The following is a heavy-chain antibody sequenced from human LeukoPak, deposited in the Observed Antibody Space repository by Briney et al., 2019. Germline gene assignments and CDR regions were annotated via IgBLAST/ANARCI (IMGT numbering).Heavy chain of an antibody. CDR3: ARDLGDVDTAMVAYYYYYYGMDV. Sequence: GGSLRLSCAASGFTFSSYAMHWVRQAPGKGLEWVAVISYDGSNKYYADSVKGRFTISRDNSKNTLYLQMNSLRAEDTAVYYCARDLGDVDTAMVAYYYYYYGMDVWGQGTTVTVSS. V-gene: IGHV3-30-3*01. D-gene: IGHD5-18*01. CDR1: GFTFSSYA. J-gene: IGHJ6*02. CDR2: ISYDGSNK.